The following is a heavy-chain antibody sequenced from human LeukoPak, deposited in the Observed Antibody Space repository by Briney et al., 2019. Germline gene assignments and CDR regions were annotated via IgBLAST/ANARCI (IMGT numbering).Heavy chain of an antibody. J-gene: IGHJ4*02. Sequence: ASETLSLTCAVYGGSFSGYYWSWIRQPPGKGLEWIGEINHSGSTNYNPSLKSRVTISVDTSKNQFSLKLSSVTAADTAVYYCARGHWYYDFWSGYYQTSHFDYWGQGTLVTVSS. CDR1: GGSFSGYY. CDR2: INHSGST. CDR3: ARGHWYYDFWSGYYQTSHFDY. V-gene: IGHV4-34*01. D-gene: IGHD3-3*01.